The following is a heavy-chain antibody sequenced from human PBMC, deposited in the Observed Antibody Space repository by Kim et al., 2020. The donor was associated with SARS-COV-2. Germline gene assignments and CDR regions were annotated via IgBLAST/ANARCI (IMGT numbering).Heavy chain of an antibody. D-gene: IGHD3-3*01. Sequence: GGSLRLSCAASGFSFSTYWMNWVRQAPGKGLEWVANIRQDGSEKNYVDSVKGRFTISRDNAKNSLFLQMNSLRDDDTAVYYCASTNSFSYWGQGTLITV. V-gene: IGHV3-7*01. J-gene: IGHJ4*02. CDR1: GFSFSTYW. CDR2: IRQDGSEK. CDR3: ASTNSFSY.